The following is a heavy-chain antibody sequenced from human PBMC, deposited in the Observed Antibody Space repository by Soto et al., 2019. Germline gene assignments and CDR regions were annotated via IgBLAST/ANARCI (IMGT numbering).Heavy chain of an antibody. CDR2: IIPIFGTA. CDR3: AKVRYSSPMGYYYGMDV. CDR1: RVAFSKFI. Sequence: SVKVSCKASRVAFSKFIVTWVRQAPGLGLEWVGGIIPIFGTANYAQKFQGRVTITADESTSTSYMEVNNLRSEDTAVYYCAKVRYSSPMGYYYGMDVWGQGTTVTV. D-gene: IGHD6-19*01. J-gene: IGHJ6*02. V-gene: IGHV1-69*13.